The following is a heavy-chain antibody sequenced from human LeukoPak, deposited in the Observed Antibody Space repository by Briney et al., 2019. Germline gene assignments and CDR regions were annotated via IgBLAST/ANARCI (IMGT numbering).Heavy chain of an antibody. J-gene: IGHJ1*01. CDR2: INQSGST. V-gene: IGHV4-34*01. Sequence: SETLSLTCSVYGGSFSGYYWSWIRQPPGKGLEWIGEINQSGSTNYNPSLKSRVTISVDTSKNQFSLKLSSVTAPDTAVYYCARAGRSLGGYWGQGTLVLVSS. D-gene: IGHD3-3*01. CDR1: GGSFSGYY. CDR3: ARAGRSLGGY.